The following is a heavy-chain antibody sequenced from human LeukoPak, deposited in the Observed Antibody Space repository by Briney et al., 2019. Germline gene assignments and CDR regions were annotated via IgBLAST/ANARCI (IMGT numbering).Heavy chain of an antibody. CDR1: GFTSRSYW. V-gene: IGHV3-7*01. CDR2: IDQDGSEK. J-gene: IGHJ2*01. Sequence: GGSLRLSGEGSGFTSRSYWISWLPQAPGKGLEGVANIDQDGSEKNHVDSVKGRFTISRDNAKRSVYLQMNSLRDDDTAVYYSSSAGAAGGARWYLDLWGRGTVVTVSS. CDR3: SSAGAAGGARWYLDL. D-gene: IGHD6-13*01.